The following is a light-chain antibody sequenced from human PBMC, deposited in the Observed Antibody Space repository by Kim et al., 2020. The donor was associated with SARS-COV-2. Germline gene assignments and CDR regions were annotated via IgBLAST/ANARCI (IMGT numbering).Light chain of an antibody. V-gene: IGLV2-14*04. CDR2: DVS. CDR1: SSDVGGYNH. Sequence: GQSSTISCTGTSSDVGGYNHVSWYQQHPGKAPKLMIYDVSKWPSGVSNRFSGSKSGNTASLTISWLQAEDEADYYCSSLTSSITYVFGTGTKVTVL. CDR3: SSLTSSITYV. J-gene: IGLJ1*01.